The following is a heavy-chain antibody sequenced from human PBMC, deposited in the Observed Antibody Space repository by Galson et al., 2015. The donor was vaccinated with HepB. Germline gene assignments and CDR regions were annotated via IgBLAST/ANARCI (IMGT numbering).Heavy chain of an antibody. J-gene: IGHJ5*02. V-gene: IGHV3-21*01. CDR1: GFTFSSYS. Sequence: SLRLSCAASGFTFSSYSMNWVRQAPGKGLEWVSSISSSSNYIHYADSVKGRFTISRDNTKNSLYLQMNSLRAEDTAVYYCARDLDYYDSSGTYNWFDPWGQGTLVTVSS. CDR2: ISSSSNYI. CDR3: ARDLDYYDSSGTYNWFDP. D-gene: IGHD3-22*01.